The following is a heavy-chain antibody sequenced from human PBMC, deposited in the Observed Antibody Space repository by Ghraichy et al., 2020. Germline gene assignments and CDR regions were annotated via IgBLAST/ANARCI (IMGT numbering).Heavy chain of an antibody. V-gene: IGHV4-34*01. J-gene: IGHJ4*02. CDR3: ARGGGYCSSTSCYDY. D-gene: IGHD2-2*01. CDR1: GGSFIDYY. Sequence: SETLSLTFAVQGGSFIDYYWSWIRQPPGKGLEWIGEIYHSGDTKYNASLKSRVTISLHTSKNHFSLNLNSLTAADTAVYYCARGGGYCSSTSCYDYWGQGAVITVSS. CDR2: IYHSGDT.